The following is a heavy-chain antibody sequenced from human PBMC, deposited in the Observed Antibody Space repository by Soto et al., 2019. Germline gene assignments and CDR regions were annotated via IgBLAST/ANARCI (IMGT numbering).Heavy chain of an antibody. V-gene: IGHV3-23*01. CDR3: AKDHWGSY. D-gene: IGHD3-16*01. CDR2: ISGSGGGT. CDR1: GFTFSTYA. J-gene: IGHJ4*02. Sequence: GGSLRLSCVASGFTFSTYAMTWVRQAPGKGLEWVSAISGSGGGTYYADSVKGRFTISRDNSKNTLYLQMNSLRAEDTALYYCAKDHWGSYSGQGTLVTVSS.